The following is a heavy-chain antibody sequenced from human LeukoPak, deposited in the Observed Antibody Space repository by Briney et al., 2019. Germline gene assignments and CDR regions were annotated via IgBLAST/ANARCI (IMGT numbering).Heavy chain of an antibody. J-gene: IGHJ4*02. D-gene: IGHD6-13*01. CDR2: INHSGST. V-gene: IGHV4-34*01. Sequence: SETLSLTCAVYGGSFSGYYWSWIRQPPGKGLEWIGEINHSGSTNYNPSLKSRVTISVDTSKNQFSLKLSSVTAADTAVYHCARLVAAADTGDYWGQGTLVTVSS. CDR3: ARLVAAADTGDY. CDR1: GGSFSGYY.